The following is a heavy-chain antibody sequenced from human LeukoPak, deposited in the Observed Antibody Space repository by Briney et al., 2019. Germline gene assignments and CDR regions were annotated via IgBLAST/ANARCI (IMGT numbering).Heavy chain of an antibody. D-gene: IGHD3-10*01. CDR2: ISTGGHTM. V-gene: IGHV3-48*01. CDR3: GRELYRGLGNWFDP. CDR1: GLCFSCNN. J-gene: IGHJ5*02. Sequence: AGGSLRLSCAASGLCFSCNNMQWARQAPGKGLEWISYISTGGHTMYYADSVRGRFTISRDNAKNSLYLQMNGLRAEDTAVYYCGRELYRGLGNWFDPWGQGTQVTVSS.